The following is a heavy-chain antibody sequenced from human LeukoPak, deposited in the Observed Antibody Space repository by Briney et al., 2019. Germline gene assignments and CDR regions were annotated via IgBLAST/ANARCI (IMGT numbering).Heavy chain of an antibody. CDR1: GGSFSGYY. J-gene: IGHJ4*02. CDR3: ARQTGSGLLILP. V-gene: IGHV4-34*01. CDR2: INHSGST. Sequence: SETLSLTCAVYGGSFSGYYSSWIRQPPGKGLEWIGEINHSGSTNYNPSLKSRVTISLDTSKNQFSLKLSSVTAADTAVYYCARQTGSGLLILPGGQGTLVTVSS. D-gene: IGHD3/OR15-3a*01.